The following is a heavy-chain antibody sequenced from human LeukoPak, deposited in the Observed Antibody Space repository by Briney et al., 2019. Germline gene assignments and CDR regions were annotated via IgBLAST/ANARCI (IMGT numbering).Heavy chain of an antibody. D-gene: IGHD4-17*01. Sequence: GGSLRLSCAASGFTFSSYSMNWVRQAPGKGLEWISAIRGTGGTTYYADSVKGRCTISGDNSRNTVYLQMNSLRAEDTALYFCGKDPNGDYVGAFDFWGPGTMVTVSS. J-gene: IGHJ3*01. CDR1: GFTFSSYS. CDR2: IRGTGGTT. V-gene: IGHV3-23*01. CDR3: GKDPNGDYVGAFDF.